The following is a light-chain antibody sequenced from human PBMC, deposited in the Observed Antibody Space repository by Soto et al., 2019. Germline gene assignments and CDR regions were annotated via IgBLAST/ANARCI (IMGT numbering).Light chain of an antibody. CDR1: QSISSW. CDR3: KPYQNFWT. Sequence: DIQMTQSPSALSASVGDRVTITCRASQSISSWLARYQEKPGKAPRLLSDEASYLERGVPSRFSGSGSGTEFTLTISDLQPDDLENYSCKPYQNFWTFGPGTKVEI. J-gene: IGKJ1*01. CDR2: EAS. V-gene: IGKV1-5*01.